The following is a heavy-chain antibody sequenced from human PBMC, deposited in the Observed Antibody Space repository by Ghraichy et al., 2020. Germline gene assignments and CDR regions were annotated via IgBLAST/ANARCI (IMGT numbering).Heavy chain of an antibody. D-gene: IGHD3-16*01. CDR2: ISGSGGST. J-gene: IGHJ4*02. CDR1: GFTFSSYA. Sequence: RGSLRLSCAASGFTFSSYAMSWVRQAPGKGLEWVSAISGSGGSTYYADSVKGRFTISRDNSKNTLYLQMGSLSAEDTAIYYCAKGIAGTSGSFGDYWGQGILVTVSS. V-gene: IGHV3-23*01. CDR3: AKGIAGTSGSFGDY.